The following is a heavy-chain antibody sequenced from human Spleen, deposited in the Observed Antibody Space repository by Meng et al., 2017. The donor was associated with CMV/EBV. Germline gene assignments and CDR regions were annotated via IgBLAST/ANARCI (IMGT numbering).Heavy chain of an antibody. D-gene: IGHD1-26*01. CDR3: ARDGRSGSYYAYYFDY. J-gene: IGHJ4*02. V-gene: IGHV3-7*01. CDR2: IKQDGSEK. Sequence: GESLKISCAASGFTFSNYWMSWVRQAPGKGLEWVANIKQDGSEKYYVDSVKGRFTISRDNAKNSLYLQMNSLRAEDTAVYYCARDGRSGSYYAYYFDYWGQGTLVTVFS. CDR1: GFTFSNYW.